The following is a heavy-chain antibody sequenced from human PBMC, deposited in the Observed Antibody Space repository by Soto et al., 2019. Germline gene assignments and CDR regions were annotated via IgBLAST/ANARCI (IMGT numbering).Heavy chain of an antibody. CDR3: ARGYSSSWYNDY. D-gene: IGHD6-13*01. J-gene: IGHJ4*02. V-gene: IGHV4-59*01. CDR1: GGSIGTYY. Sequence: SETLSLTCTVSGGSIGTYYWSWIRQPPAKGLEWIGYIFYSGSTNYNPSLKSRVTISVDTSKNQFSLKLSSVTAADTAVYYCARGYSSSWYNDYWGQGTLVTVSS. CDR2: IFYSGST.